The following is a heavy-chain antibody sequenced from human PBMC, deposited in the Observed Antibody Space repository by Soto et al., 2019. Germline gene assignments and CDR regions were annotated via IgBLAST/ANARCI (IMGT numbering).Heavy chain of an antibody. V-gene: IGHV1-69*13. CDR1: GGTFSSYA. D-gene: IGHD6-19*01. CDR3: ARGAQFDAFDI. CDR2: IIPIFGTA. Sequence: ASVKVSCKASGGTFSSYAISWVRQAPGQGLEWMGGIIPIFGTANYAQKFQGRVTITADESTSTAYMELSSLRSEDTAVYYCARGAQFDAFDIWGQGTMFTVSS. J-gene: IGHJ3*02.